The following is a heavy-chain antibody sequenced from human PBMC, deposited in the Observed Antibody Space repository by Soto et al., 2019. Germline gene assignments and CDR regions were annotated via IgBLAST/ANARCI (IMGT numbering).Heavy chain of an antibody. Sequence: SETLSLTCTVSGGSISSGGYYWSWIRQHPGEGLEWIGYIYYSGSTYYNPSLKSRVTISVDTSKNQFSLKLSSVTAADTAVYYCARLPDTAMVNFDYWGQGTLVTVSS. V-gene: IGHV4-31*03. CDR2: IYYSGST. CDR3: ARLPDTAMVNFDY. D-gene: IGHD5-18*01. CDR1: GGSISSGGYY. J-gene: IGHJ4*02.